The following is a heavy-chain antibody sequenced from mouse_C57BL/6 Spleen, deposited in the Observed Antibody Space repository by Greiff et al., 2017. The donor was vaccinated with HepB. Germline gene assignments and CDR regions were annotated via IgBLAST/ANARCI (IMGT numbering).Heavy chain of an antibody. J-gene: IGHJ1*03. D-gene: IGHD2-4*01. V-gene: IGHV1-64*01. CDR3: ARLPYDYDWYFDV. CDR2: IHPNSGST. CDR1: GYTFTSYW. Sequence: VQLQQPGAELVKPGASVKLSCKASGYTFTSYWMHWVKQRPGQGLEWIGMIHPNSGSTNYNEKFKSKATLTVGKSSSTAYMQLSSLTSEDSAVYYCARLPYDYDWYFDVWGTGTTVTVSS.